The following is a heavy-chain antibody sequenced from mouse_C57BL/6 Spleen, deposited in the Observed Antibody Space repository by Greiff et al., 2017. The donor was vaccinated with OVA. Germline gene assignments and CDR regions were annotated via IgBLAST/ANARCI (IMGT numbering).Heavy chain of an antibody. Sequence: VQLQQPGAELVMPGASVKLSCKASGYTFTSYWMHWVKQRPGQGLEWIGEIDPSDSYTNYNQKFKGKSTLTVDKSSSTAYMQLSSLTSEDSAVYYCARSGDYDGVAYWGQGTLVTVSA. CDR2: IDPSDSYT. D-gene: IGHD2-4*01. CDR3: ARSGDYDGVAY. V-gene: IGHV1-69*01. J-gene: IGHJ3*01. CDR1: GYTFTSYW.